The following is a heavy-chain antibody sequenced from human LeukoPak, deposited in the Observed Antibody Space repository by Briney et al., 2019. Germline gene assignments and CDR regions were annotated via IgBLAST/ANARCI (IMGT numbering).Heavy chain of an antibody. D-gene: IGHD3-16*02. J-gene: IGHJ6*02. CDR1: GYTFTGYY. Sequence: ASVKVSCKASGYTFTGYYMHWVRQAPGQGLEWMGWINPNSGGTNYAQEFQGWVTMTRDTSISTAYMELSRLRSDDTAVYYCARGRAYDYVWGSYHKEYYYYYYGMDVWGQGTTVTVSS. CDR2: INPNSGGT. CDR3: ARGRAYDYVWGSYHKEYYYYYYGMDV. V-gene: IGHV1-2*04.